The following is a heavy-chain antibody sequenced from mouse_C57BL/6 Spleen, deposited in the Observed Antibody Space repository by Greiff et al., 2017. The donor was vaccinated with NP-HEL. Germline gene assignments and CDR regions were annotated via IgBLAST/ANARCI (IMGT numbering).Heavy chain of an antibody. CDR2: FYPGSGSI. J-gene: IGHJ1*03. CDR1: GYTFTEYT. Sequence: VKLVESGAELVKPGASVKLSCKASGYTFTEYTIHWVKQRSGQGLEWIGWFYPGSGSIKYNEKFKDKATLTADKSSSTVYMELSRLTSEDSAVYFCARHEDGTTVVARGYFDVWGTGTTVTVSS. CDR3: ARHEDGTTVVARGYFDV. D-gene: IGHD1-1*01. V-gene: IGHV1-62-2*01.